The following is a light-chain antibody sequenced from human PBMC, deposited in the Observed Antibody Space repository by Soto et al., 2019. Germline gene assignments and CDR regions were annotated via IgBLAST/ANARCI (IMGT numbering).Light chain of an antibody. V-gene: IGKV3-11*01. CDR2: DAS. J-gene: IGKJ3*01. CDR3: HQRSNWPPS. CDR1: QSVSSL. Sequence: EIVLTQSPATLYLSPGERATLSCRASQSVSSLLAWYQQKPGQAPRLLIYDASNRATGIPARFSGSGSGTDFTLTISSLEPEDFAVYYCHQRSNWPPSFGPWTTVEI.